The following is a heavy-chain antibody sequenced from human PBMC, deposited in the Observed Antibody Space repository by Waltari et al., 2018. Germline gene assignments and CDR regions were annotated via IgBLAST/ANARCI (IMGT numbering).Heavy chain of an antibody. D-gene: IGHD2-15*01. V-gene: IGHV4-59*01. CDR3: ARDHYCSGGACYPGGSAFDI. CDR1: GGSIRGYY. J-gene: IGHJ3*02. Sequence: QVLLQESGPGLVKPSETLSLTCTVSGGSIRGYYWNWIRQPPGKGLEWIGLIYTSVSTNYNPSLKSRVTISINTSNNQFSLKLSSVTAADTAVYYCARDHYCSGGACYPGGSAFDIWGQGTMVTVSS. CDR2: IYTSVST.